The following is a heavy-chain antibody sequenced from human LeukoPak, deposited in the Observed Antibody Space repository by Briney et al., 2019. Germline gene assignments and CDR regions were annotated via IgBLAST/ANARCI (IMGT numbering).Heavy chain of an antibody. V-gene: IGHV3-9*03. Sequence: GGSLRLSCAASGFTFDDYAMHWVRHAPGKGLEWVSGISWNSGSIGYADSVKGRFTISRDNAKNSLYPQMNSLRAEDMALYYCARSGYGLDYWGQGTLVTVSS. CDR1: GFTFDDYA. CDR2: ISWNSGSI. CDR3: ARSGYGLDY. D-gene: IGHD3-22*01. J-gene: IGHJ4*02.